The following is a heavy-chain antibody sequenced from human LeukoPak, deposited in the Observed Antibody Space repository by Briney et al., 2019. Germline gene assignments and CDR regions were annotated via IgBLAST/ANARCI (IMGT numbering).Heavy chain of an antibody. D-gene: IGHD3-9*01. CDR1: GFIFSSAW. CDR2: IKKKTEGETT. J-gene: IGHJ4*02. CDR3: TTGLGY. Sequence: PGGSLRLSCAASGFIFSSAWMTWVRQAPGKGLEWVGRIKKKTEGETTDYAAPVKGRFTVSRDDSKNTLFLQMTSLKTEDTAVYYCTTGLGYCGQGTLVTVSS. V-gene: IGHV3-15*01.